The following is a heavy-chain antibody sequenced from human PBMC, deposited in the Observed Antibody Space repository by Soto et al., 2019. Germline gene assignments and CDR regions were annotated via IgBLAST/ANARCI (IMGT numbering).Heavy chain of an antibody. V-gene: IGHV1-8*01. CDR2: MNPGSGDT. CDR3: ATMATFASLNWFDT. Sequence: ASVKVSCKASGYSFTNNDVSWVRQATGQGLEWMGWMNPGSGDTGYAQKFQGRVTMTRDISIATAYMELSSLRSDDTAIYYCATMATFASLNWFDTWGQGTLVTVSS. J-gene: IGHJ5*02. D-gene: IGHD3-16*02. CDR1: GYSFTNND.